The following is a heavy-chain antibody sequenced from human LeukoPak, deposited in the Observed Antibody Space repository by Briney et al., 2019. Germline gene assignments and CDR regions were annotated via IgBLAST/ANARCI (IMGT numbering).Heavy chain of an antibody. CDR1: GFTFSSYG. V-gene: IGHV3-23*01. J-gene: IGHJ4*02. D-gene: IGHD3-10*01. Sequence: GGSLRLSCAASGFTFSSYGMSWVRQAPGKGLEWVSAISGSGGSTYYADSVKGRFTISRDNSKNTLYLQMNSLRAEDTAVYYCAKDLGSMVPQPNDYWGQGTLVTVSS. CDR3: AKDLGSMVPQPNDY. CDR2: ISGSGGST.